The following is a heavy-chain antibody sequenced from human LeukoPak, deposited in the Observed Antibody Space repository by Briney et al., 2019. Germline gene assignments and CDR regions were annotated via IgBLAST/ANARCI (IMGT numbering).Heavy chain of an antibody. D-gene: IGHD5-12*01. CDR3: ARRSPDSSAYGNYFDY. CDR2: IYHSGST. Sequence: SETLSLICTVSGGSVSNSNHYWAWIRQTPGKGLEWIGHIYHSGSTHYSASLKSRVTISVDTSKSQFSLQLTSVTAADTARYFCARRSPDSSAYGNYFDYWGQGILVTAFS. V-gene: IGHV4-39*01. CDR1: GGSVSNSNHY. J-gene: IGHJ4*02.